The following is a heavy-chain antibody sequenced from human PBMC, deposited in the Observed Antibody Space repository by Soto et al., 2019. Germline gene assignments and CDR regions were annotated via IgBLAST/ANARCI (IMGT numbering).Heavy chain of an antibody. Sequence: ASVKVSCKASGYTFTNYAMHWVRQAPGQRLEWMGWINAGNGNTEYSQKFQGRVTITRDTSASIAYMELSSLRSADTAVYYCARDQSCTGGSCYSEFAYWGQGTLVTVSS. CDR2: INAGNGNT. CDR3: ARDQSCTGGSCYSEFAY. V-gene: IGHV1-3*01. J-gene: IGHJ4*02. CDR1: GYTFTNYA. D-gene: IGHD2-15*01.